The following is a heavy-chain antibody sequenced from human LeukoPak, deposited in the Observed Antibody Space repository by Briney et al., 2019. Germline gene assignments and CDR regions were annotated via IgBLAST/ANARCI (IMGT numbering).Heavy chain of an antibody. CDR2: ISDDGSNE. CDR3: AKDLWFGEFLHY. Sequence: PWGSLRLSCATSGFTFSYYGMHWVRQAPGKGLEWVAAISDDGSNEFYADSVKGRFTISRDNSKNTLYLQMNSLRAEDTAVYYCAKDLWFGEFLHYWGQGTLVTVS. V-gene: IGHV3-30*18. D-gene: IGHD3-10*01. J-gene: IGHJ4*02. CDR1: GFTFSYYG.